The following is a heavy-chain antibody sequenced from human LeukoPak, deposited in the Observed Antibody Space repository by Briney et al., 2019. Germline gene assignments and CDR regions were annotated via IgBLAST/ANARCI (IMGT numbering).Heavy chain of an antibody. CDR2: ISGSGGST. J-gene: IGHJ4*02. Sequence: GGSLRLSCAASGFTFSSYSMNWVRQAPGKGLEWVSAISGSGGSTYYADSVKGRFTISRDNSKNTLYLQMNSLRAEDTAVYYCAKFDYGDYYFDYWGQGTLVTVSS. CDR1: GFTFSSYS. D-gene: IGHD4-17*01. V-gene: IGHV3-23*01. CDR3: AKFDYGDYYFDY.